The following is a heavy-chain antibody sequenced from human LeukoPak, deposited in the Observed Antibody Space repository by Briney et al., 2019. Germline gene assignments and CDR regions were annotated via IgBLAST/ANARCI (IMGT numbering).Heavy chain of an antibody. CDR3: ARHKEVGDYYYFDY. CDR1: GYTFTNYN. CDR2: INPSGGST. J-gene: IGHJ4*02. V-gene: IGHV1-46*01. D-gene: IGHD2/OR15-2a*01. Sequence: ASVKVSCKASGYTFTNYNMHWVRQAPGQGLEWMGIINPSGGSTSYAQKFQGRVTMTRDTSTTTVYMELSSLRSQDTAVYYCARHKEVGDYYYFDYWGQGTLVTVSS.